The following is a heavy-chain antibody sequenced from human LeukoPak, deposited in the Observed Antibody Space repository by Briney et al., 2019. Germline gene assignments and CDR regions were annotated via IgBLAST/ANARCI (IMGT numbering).Heavy chain of an antibody. CDR3: ARAVVTSLFDP. CDR2: IYHSGST. V-gene: IGHV4-38-2*02. D-gene: IGHD4-23*01. Sequence: SETLSLTCTVSGYSIGSGYYWGWIRQPPGKGLEWIGSIYHSGSTYYNPSLKSRVTISVDTSKNQFSLKLSSVTAADTAVYYCARAVVTSLFDPWGQGTLVTVSS. CDR1: GYSIGSGYY. J-gene: IGHJ5*02.